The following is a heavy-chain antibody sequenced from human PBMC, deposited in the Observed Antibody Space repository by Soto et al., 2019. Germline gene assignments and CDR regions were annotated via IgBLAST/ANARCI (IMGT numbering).Heavy chain of an antibody. J-gene: IGHJ5*02. CDR3: ARAGNSSSSEGANWFDP. V-gene: IGHV4-31*03. D-gene: IGHD6-6*01. Sequence: PSETLSLTCTVSGGSISSGGYYWSWIRQHPGKGLEWIGYIYYSGSTYYNPSLKSRVTISVDTSKNQFSLNLSSVTAADTAVYYCARAGNSSSSEGANWFDPWGQGTLVTVSS. CDR2: IYYSGST. CDR1: GGSISSGGYY.